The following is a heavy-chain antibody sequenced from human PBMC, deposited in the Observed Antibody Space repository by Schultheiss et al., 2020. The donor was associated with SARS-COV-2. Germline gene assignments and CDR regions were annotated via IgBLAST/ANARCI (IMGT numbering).Heavy chain of an antibody. J-gene: IGHJ4*02. CDR3: ARDSGGNLGY. CDR2: ISYDGSNK. D-gene: IGHD4-23*01. CDR1: GFTFSSYG. Sequence: GGSLRLSCAASGFTFSSYGMHWVRQAPGKGLEWVAVISYDGSNKYYADSVKGRFTISRDNSKNTLYLQMNSLRAEDTAVYYCARDSGGNLGYWGQGTLVTVSS. V-gene: IGHV3-30*19.